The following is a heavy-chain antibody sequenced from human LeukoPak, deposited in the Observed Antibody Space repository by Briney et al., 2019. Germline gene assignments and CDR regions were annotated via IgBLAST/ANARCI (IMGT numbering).Heavy chain of an antibody. Sequence: HPGGSLRLSCAASGFTVSTNYMTWVRQAPGKGLEWVSVVYTGGTTYYADSVRGRFTISRDNPKNTLYLQMSSLRAEDTAVYYCARAMGDYWGQGTLVTVSS. D-gene: IGHD3-10*01. V-gene: IGHV3-66*01. CDR1: GFTVSTNY. CDR3: ARAMGDY. CDR2: VYTGGTT. J-gene: IGHJ4*02.